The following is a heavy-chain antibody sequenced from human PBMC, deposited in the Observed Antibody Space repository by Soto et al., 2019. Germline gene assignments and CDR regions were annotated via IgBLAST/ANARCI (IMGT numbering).Heavy chain of an antibody. CDR2: ISSSIIYI. CDR1: GFTFSSYS. V-gene: IGHV3-21*01. D-gene: IGHD3-22*01. CDR3: ARVRYYDSSGYYYGTPDY. Sequence: PWGSLRLSCAASGFTFSSYSMNCVRRAPWKGLEWVSSISSSIIYIYYADSVKGRFTISRDNAKNSLYLQMNSLRAEDTAVYYCARVRYYDSSGYYYGTPDYWGQGTLVTVSS. J-gene: IGHJ4*02.